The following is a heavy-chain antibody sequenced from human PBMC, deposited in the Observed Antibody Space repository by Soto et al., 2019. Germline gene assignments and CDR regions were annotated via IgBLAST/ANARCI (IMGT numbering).Heavy chain of an antibody. D-gene: IGHD3-22*01. CDR1: GGSISSSSYY. Sequence: PSETLSLTCTVSGGSISSSSYYSGWIRQPPGKGLEWIGSIYYSGSTYYNPSLKSRVTISVDTSKNQFSLKLSSVTAADTAVYYCARLGKVGGGYYFGFDYWGQGTLVTVS. V-gene: IGHV4-39*01. CDR3: ARLGKVGGGYYFGFDY. J-gene: IGHJ4*02. CDR2: IYYSGST.